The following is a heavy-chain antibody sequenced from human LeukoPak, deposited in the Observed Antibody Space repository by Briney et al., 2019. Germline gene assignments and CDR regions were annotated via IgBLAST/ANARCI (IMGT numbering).Heavy chain of an antibody. Sequence: PGGALRLSCAASGFTFSSYGMNWVRPAPGTGLEWVSYVSPSSSSIYYADSVKGRFTISRDNTKNSLYLQMNSLRAEDTAVYYCAREHTPYGSGCTAAYWGQGTLVTVSS. CDR3: AREHTPYGSGCTAAY. CDR2: VSPSSSSI. V-gene: IGHV3-48*01. CDR1: GFTFSSYG. D-gene: IGHD6-19*01. J-gene: IGHJ4*02.